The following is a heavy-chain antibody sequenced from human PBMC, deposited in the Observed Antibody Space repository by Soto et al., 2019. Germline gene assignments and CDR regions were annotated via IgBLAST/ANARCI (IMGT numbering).Heavy chain of an antibody. CDR3: AADLTGLGLYPLDV. CDR1: GYTFSNYG. D-gene: IGHD3-16*01. Sequence: ASVKVSCKASGYTFSNYGIHWVRQAPGQGLEWMGLINAGNGNTKYSQKFQGRATLTRDTSASTAYMELSSLRSEDTAMYYCAADLTGLGLYPLDVWGQGTTVTVSS. J-gene: IGHJ6*02. V-gene: IGHV1-3*01. CDR2: INAGNGNT.